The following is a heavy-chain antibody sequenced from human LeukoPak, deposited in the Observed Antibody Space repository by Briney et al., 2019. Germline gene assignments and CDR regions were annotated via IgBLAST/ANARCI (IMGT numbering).Heavy chain of an antibody. V-gene: IGHV3-23*01. Sequence: GGSLRLSCAASRFTFTSYAMSWVRQAPGKGLEWVSAISGDGRTTYYTEAVKGRFAISRDNSKNTLYLQMNSLRADDTAVYYCGKSAIVTGHGNWFDPCGQGTLVTVSS. D-gene: IGHD1-26*01. CDR2: ISGDGRTT. CDR1: RFTFTSYA. J-gene: IGHJ5*02. CDR3: GKSAIVTGHGNWFDP.